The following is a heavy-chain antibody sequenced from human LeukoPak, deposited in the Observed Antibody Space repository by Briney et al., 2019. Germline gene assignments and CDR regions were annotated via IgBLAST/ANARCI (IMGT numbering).Heavy chain of an antibody. V-gene: IGHV1-69*05. CDR2: IIPIFGTA. CDR1: GGTFSSYA. J-gene: IGHJ3*02. CDR3: ARASLNTVTIIDDDAFDI. D-gene: IGHD4-17*01. Sequence: SVKVSCXASGGTFSSYAISWVRQAPGQGLEWMGGIIPIFGTANYAQKFQGRVTITTDESTSTAYMELSSLRSEDTAVYYCARASLNTVTIIDDDAFDIWGQGTMVTVSS.